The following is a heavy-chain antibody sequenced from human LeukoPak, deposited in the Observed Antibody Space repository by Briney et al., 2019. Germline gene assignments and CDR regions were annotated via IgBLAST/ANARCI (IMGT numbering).Heavy chain of an antibody. J-gene: IGHJ5*02. CDR2: ISMSGVYI. V-gene: IGHV3-21*01. D-gene: IGHD3-22*01. CDR3: ARDLIDSGWFDP. CDR1: GFTLSTYT. Sequence: GGSLRPSRAASGFTLSTYTMNWVRQAPGKGPEWVSSISMSGVYISNEDSLTGEFTISRDNAKNSLYLQMNSLRAEDTAVYYCARDLIDSGWFDPCGRGTLVTVSS.